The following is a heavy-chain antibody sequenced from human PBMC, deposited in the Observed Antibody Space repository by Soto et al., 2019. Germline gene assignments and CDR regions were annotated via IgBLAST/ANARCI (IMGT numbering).Heavy chain of an antibody. CDR3: ARDFPRYCSSTSCHSLYYYYGMDV. Sequence: QVQLVQSGAEVKKPGASVKVSCKASGYTFTSYGISWVRQAPGQGLEWMGWISAYNGNTNYAQKLQGRVTMTTDTSTSTAYMELRSLRSDDTAVYYCARDFPRYCSSTSCHSLYYYYGMDVWGQGTTVTVSS. CDR2: ISAYNGNT. J-gene: IGHJ6*02. CDR1: GYTFTSYG. V-gene: IGHV1-18*01. D-gene: IGHD2-2*01.